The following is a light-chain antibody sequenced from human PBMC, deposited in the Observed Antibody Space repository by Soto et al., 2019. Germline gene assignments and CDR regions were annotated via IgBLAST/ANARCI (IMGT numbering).Light chain of an antibody. CDR1: SSDVGSYNL. CDR3: CSYAGSSTVV. CDR2: EVS. J-gene: IGLJ1*01. V-gene: IGLV2-23*02. Sequence: QSALTQPASVSGSPGQSITISCTGTSSDVGSYNLVSWYQQHPGKAPKLMIYEVSKRPSGVSNRCSGSKSGNTASLTISGLQAEDEADYYCCSYAGSSTVVFGTGTKLTVL.